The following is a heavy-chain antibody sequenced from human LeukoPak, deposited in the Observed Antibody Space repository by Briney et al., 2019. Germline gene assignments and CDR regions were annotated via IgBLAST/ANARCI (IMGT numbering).Heavy chain of an antibody. CDR3: AKDRSCTNYLCHGDFDY. CDR1: GFTFSTYA. Sequence: GGSLRLSCAASGFTFSTYAVSWVRQAPGKGLEWVSRISGSGGSTYSADSVKGRFTISRDNSKNTLYLQMNSLRAEDTALYYCAKDRSCTNYLCHGDFDYWGQGTMVTVSS. J-gene: IGHJ4*02. V-gene: IGHV3-23*01. D-gene: IGHD2-8*01. CDR2: ISGSGGST.